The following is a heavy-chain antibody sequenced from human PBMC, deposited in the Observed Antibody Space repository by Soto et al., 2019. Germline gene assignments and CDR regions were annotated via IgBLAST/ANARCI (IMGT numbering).Heavy chain of an antibody. CDR3: ARVLWSEWPAGFDY. CDR2: IYSGSST. D-gene: IGHD3-3*01. V-gene: IGHV3-66*01. J-gene: IGHJ4*02. CDR1: GFTVSSNY. Sequence: GGSLRLSCAASGFTVSSNYMSWVRQAPGKGLEWVSVIYSGSSTYYADSVKGRFTISRDNSKNTLYLRMNSLRAEDTDVYYCARVLWSEWPAGFDYWGQGTLVTVSS.